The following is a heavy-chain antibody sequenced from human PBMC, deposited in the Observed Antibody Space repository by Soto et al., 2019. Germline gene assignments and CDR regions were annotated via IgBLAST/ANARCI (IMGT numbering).Heavy chain of an antibody. CDR2: FDPEDGET. V-gene: IGHV1-24*01. CDR1: GYTLTELS. D-gene: IGHD6-6*01. Sequence: ASVKVSCKVSGYTLTELSMHWVRQAPGKGLEWMGGFDPEDGETIYAQKFQGRVTMTEDTSTDTAYMELGSLRSEDTAVYYCATVGSIAARWAFDIWGQGTMVTVSS. CDR3: ATVGSIAARWAFDI. J-gene: IGHJ3*02.